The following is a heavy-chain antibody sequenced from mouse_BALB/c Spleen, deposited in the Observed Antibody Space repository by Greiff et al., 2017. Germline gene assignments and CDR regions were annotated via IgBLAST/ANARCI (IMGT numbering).Heavy chain of an antibody. V-gene: IGHV14-3*02. Sequence: VQLQQSGAELVKPGASVKLSCTASGFNIKDTYMHWVKQRPEQGLEWIGRIDPANGNTKYDPKFQGKATITADTTSSTAYMHLSSLTSEDSAVYYCTRGSFFDYWGQGTTLTVSS. CDR2: IDPANGNT. CDR1: GFNIKDTY. J-gene: IGHJ2*01. CDR3: TRGSFFDY.